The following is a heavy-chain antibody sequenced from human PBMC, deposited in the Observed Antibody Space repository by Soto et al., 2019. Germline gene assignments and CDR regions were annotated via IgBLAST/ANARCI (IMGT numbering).Heavy chain of an antibody. V-gene: IGHV1-69*02. CDR1: GDTFNSYT. CDR2: VNPIVGVS. D-gene: IGHD3-10*01. J-gene: IGHJ4*02. Sequence: QVQLVQSGAEVKNPGSSVKVSCTASGDTFNSYTINWVRQAPGQGLEWVGRVNPIVGVSNSAQKFHGRVTSTADKATSKAYLYLTSLKSETTAVYYCATCYCSGSTHFDLWGQGNLVTVSS. CDR3: ATCYCSGSTHFDL.